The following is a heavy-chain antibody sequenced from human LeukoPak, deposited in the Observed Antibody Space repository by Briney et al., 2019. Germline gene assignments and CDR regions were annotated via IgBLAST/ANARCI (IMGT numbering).Heavy chain of an antibody. CDR2: IKQDGSEK. J-gene: IGHJ4*02. D-gene: IGHD2-15*01. CDR3: ARAPYCIGGSCRFDY. Sequence: PGGSLRLSCVASGFTFSSYWMSWVRQAPARGLEWVANIKQDGSEKYYVDSVKGRFTISRDNAKNSLYLQMNSLRAEDTAVYYCARAPYCIGGSCRFDYWGQGTLVTVSS. CDR1: GFTFSSYW. V-gene: IGHV3-7*03.